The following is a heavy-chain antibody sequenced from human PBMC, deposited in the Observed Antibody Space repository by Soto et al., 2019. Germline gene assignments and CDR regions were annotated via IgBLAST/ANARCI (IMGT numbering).Heavy chain of an antibody. CDR2: ISGSGGTT. J-gene: IGHJ3*02. Sequence: EVQLLESGGDLVQPGGSLRLSCAASGFTFSIDAMSWVSQSPGKGLEWVSGISGSGGTTFYADSVTGRFTISRDNSKSTMYVQMNSLRVDDTAVYYCAKDPQTSRTVTKQGRAFDIWGQGTMVTVS. CDR3: AKDPQTSRTVTKQGRAFDI. V-gene: IGHV3-23*01. D-gene: IGHD4-17*01. CDR1: GFTFSIDA.